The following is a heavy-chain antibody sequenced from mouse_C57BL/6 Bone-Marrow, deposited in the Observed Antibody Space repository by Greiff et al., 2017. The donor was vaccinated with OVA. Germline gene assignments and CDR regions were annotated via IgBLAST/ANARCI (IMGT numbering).Heavy chain of an antibody. CDR3: TGTVSFAD. Sequence: EVKLVESGGGLVQPGGSMKLSCVASGFTFSNYWMNWVRQSPEKGLEWVAQIRLKSDNYATHYAVSVKGRFTISRDDSKSSVYLQRNNLRAEDTGIYYCTGTVSFADWGQGTLVTVSA. D-gene: IGHD4-1*01. CDR2: IRLKSDNYAT. CDR1: GFTFSNYW. V-gene: IGHV6-3*01. J-gene: IGHJ3*01.